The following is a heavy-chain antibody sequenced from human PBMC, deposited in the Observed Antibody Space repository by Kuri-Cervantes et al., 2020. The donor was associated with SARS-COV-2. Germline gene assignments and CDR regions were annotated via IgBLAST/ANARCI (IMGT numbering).Heavy chain of an antibody. V-gene: IGHV3-66*03. CDR3: ARGYDFWSGSYGMDV. J-gene: IGHJ6*02. CDR2: IYSCGST. CDR1: GFTVSSNY. D-gene: IGHD3-3*01. Sequence: GGSLRLSCSVSGFTVSSNYMSWVRQAPGKGLEWVSVIYSCGSTYYADSVKGRFTISRDNAKNSLYLQMNSLRAEDTAVYYCARGYDFWSGSYGMDVWGQGTTVTVSS.